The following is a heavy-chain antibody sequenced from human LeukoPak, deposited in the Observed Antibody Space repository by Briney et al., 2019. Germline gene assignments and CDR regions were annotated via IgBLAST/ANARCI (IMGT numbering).Heavy chain of an antibody. CDR1: GYTFTSYY. J-gene: IGHJ6*03. CDR2: INPSGGST. Sequence: ASVTVSCTASGYTFTSYYMHWVRQAPGQGIEWMGLINPSGGSTSYAQKFQGRVTMTRDMSTSTVYMELSSLSSEDTAVYYCAINYSYYYYMDVWGKGTTVTVSS. D-gene: IGHD5-24*01. V-gene: IGHV1-46*01. CDR3: AINYSYYYYMDV.